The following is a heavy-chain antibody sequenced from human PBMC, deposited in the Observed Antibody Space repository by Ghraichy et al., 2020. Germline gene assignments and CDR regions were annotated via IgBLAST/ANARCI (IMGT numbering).Heavy chain of an antibody. J-gene: IGHJ2*01. Sequence: SETLSLTCTVSGDSINNNNYYWGWIRQPPGKGLEWLASVYYSGSTYHNPSLKSRVTMSVDTSRNQVSLKLTSVTAADTAMYFCARQVRHCRDGRCLRYFDLWGRGTLVTVSS. CDR3: ARQVRHCRDGRCLRYFDL. CDR2: VYYSGST. V-gene: IGHV4-39*01. CDR1: GDSINNNNYY. D-gene: IGHD5-24*01.